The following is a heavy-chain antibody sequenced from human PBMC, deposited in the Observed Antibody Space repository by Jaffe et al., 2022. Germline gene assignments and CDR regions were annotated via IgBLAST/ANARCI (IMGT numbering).Heavy chain of an antibody. CDR3: VRHNGTTRVAATGYFQH. V-gene: IGHV4-39*01. Sequence: QLQLQESGPGLVKPSETLSLTCTVSGGSISSSSTYYWGWIRQPPGKGLDWIGSIYYSGITYYNPSLKSRVTISVDTSKNQFSLNLNSVTAADTAIYYCVRHNGTTRVAATGYFQHWGQGALVTVSS. CDR1: GGSISSSSTYY. J-gene: IGHJ1*01. CDR2: IYYSGIT. D-gene: IGHD6-19*01.